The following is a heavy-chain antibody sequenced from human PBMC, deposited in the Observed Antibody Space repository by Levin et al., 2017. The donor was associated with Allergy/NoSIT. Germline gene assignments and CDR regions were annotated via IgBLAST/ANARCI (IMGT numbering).Heavy chain of an antibody. CDR2: IYSDGST. V-gene: IGHV3-53*01. D-gene: IGHD2-2*01. CDR1: GFSVSNHY. CDR3: TKGHYSGVYQ. Sequence: GGSLRLSCAASGFSVSNHYMTWVRQGPGKGLECVSVIYSDGSTYYADSVRGRFTISSDSFRNTLSLQMNSLRDDDTAVYYCTKGHYSGVYQWGQGTLVTVSS. J-gene: IGHJ4*02.